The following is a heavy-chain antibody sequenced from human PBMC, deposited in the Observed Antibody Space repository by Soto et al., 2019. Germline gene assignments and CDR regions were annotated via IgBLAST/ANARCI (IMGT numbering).Heavy chain of an antibody. CDR3: ARGSRPAAIEDYFYYDMDV. Sequence: ASVKVSCKASGGTFSSYTISWVRQAPGQGLEWMGRIIPILGIANYAQKFQGRVTITGDTSTITAYMELSSLRSEDTAVYYCARGSRPAAIEDYFYYDMDVWGQGTTVTVSS. V-gene: IGHV1-69*02. D-gene: IGHD2-2*01. CDR1: GGTFSSYT. J-gene: IGHJ6*02. CDR2: IIPILGIA.